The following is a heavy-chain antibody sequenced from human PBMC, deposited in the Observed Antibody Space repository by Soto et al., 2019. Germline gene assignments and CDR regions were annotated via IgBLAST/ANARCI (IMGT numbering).Heavy chain of an antibody. CDR1: GGSTSSGGYS. CDR2: IYHSGSS. J-gene: IGHJ6*02. Sequence: SETLSLTCAVSGGSTSSGGYSWSWIRQPPGKGLEWIGYIYHSGSSYYNPSLKSRVTISVDTSKNQFSLKLSSVTAADTAVYYCARKASIAAAGTLDYYYYYGMDVWGQGTTVTSP. CDR3: ARKASIAAAGTLDYYYYYGMDV. V-gene: IGHV4-30-2*02. D-gene: IGHD6-13*01.